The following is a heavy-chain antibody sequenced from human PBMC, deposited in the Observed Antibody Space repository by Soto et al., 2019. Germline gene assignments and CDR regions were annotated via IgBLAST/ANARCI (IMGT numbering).Heavy chain of an antibody. CDR2: ISYDGSNK. CDR3: AKGRWGHTAKNGPIDY. Sequence: GGSLRLSCAASGFTFSSYGMHWVRQAPGKGLEWVAVISYDGSNKYYADSVKGRFTISRDNSKNTLYLQMDSLRAEDTAVYYCAKGRWGHTAKNGPIDYWGQGTLVTVSS. V-gene: IGHV3-30*18. J-gene: IGHJ4*02. D-gene: IGHD5-18*01. CDR1: GFTFSSYG.